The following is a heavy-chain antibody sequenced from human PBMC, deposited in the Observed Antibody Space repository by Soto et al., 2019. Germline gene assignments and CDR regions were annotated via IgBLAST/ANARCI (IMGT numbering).Heavy chain of an antibody. D-gene: IGHD3-10*01. J-gene: IGHJ6*02. V-gene: IGHV4-59*08. CDR2: IYYSGST. CDR3: ARHASSGSDYYYYGMDV. Sequence: WTWIRQPPEKGLEWIGYIYYSGSTNYNPSLKSRVTISVDTSKNQFSLKLSSVTAADTAVYYCARHASSGSDYYYYGMDVWGQGTTVTVSS.